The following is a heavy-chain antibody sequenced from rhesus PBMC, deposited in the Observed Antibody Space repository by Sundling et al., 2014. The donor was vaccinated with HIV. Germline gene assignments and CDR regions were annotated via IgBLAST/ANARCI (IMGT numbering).Heavy chain of an antibody. CDR1: GGSISDYYY. V-gene: IGHV4-106*01. CDR2: IYGSGGST. CDR3: ARRHNYYDSGYRFDY. D-gene: IGHD3-28*01. J-gene: IGHJ4*01. Sequence: QVQLQESGPGLVKPSETLSLTCAVSGGSISDYYYWSWIRQPPGKGLEWIGYIYGSGGSTNYNPSLKSRVTISTDTSKNQFSLKLSSVTAADTAVYYCARRHNYYDSGYRFDYWGQGVLVTVSS.